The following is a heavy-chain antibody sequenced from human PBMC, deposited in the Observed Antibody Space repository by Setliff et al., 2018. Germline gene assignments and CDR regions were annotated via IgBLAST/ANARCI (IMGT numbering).Heavy chain of an antibody. CDR3: AKGGFDY. Sequence: GGSLRLSCAASGFTFSSYSMNWARQAPGKGLEWVSGISGSGGSTYYADSVKGRFTISRDNSKNTLYLQVNSLRAEDTAVYYCAKGGFDYWGLGTLVTVSS. CDR2: ISGSGGST. CDR1: GFTFSSYS. V-gene: IGHV3-23*01. J-gene: IGHJ4*02.